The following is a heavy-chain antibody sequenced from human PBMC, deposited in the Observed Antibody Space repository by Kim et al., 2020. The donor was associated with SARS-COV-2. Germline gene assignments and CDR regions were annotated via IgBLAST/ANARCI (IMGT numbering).Heavy chain of an antibody. Sequence: SETLSLTCTVSGGSISSYYWSWIRQPPGKGLEWIGYIYYSGSTNYNPSLKSRVTISVDTSKNQFSLKLSSVTAADTAVYYCARDRSGLYYFDYWGQGTLVTVSS. J-gene: IGHJ4*02. D-gene: IGHD1-1*01. CDR2: IYYSGST. CDR1: GGSISSYY. V-gene: IGHV4-59*13. CDR3: ARDRSGLYYFDY.